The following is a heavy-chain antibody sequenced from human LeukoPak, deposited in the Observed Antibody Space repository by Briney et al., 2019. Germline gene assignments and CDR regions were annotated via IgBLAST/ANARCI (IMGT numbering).Heavy chain of an antibody. V-gene: IGHV3-30*03. CDR2: ISYDGSNK. D-gene: IGHD2-21*02. Sequence: GGSLRLSCAASGFSFSSYGMHWVRQAPGRGLEWVAVISYDGSNKYYADSVKGRFTIPRDNSKNTLYLQMNSLRAEDTAVYYCARDQGIVVVTAILDYWGQGTLVTVSS. CDR1: GFSFSSYG. CDR3: ARDQGIVVVTAILDY. J-gene: IGHJ4*02.